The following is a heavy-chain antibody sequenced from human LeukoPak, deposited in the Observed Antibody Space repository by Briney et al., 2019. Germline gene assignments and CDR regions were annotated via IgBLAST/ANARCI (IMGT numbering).Heavy chain of an antibody. CDR2: LSDDGSNN. V-gene: IGHV3-30-3*01. Sequence: GGSLRLSCSASGFTFNHYAMNWVRQAPGKGLEWVAVLSDDGSNNFYADSVKGRFTISRDNAKNSLYLQMNSLRAEDTAVYYCARAYGSGSYGDYWGQGTLVTVSS. J-gene: IGHJ4*02. CDR3: ARAYGSGSYGDY. D-gene: IGHD3-10*01. CDR1: GFTFNHYA.